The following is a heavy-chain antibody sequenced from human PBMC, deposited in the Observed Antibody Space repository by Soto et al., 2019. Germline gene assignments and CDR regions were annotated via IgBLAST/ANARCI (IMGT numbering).Heavy chain of an antibody. CDR3: ARATNLYYDFWSGYSSPQWFDP. Sequence: TSETLSLTCTVSGGSISSYYWSWIRQPPGKGLEWIGYIYYSGSTNYNPSLKSRVTISVDTSKNQFSLKLSSVTAADTAVYYCARATNLYYDFWSGYSSPQWFDPWGQGTLVTVSS. D-gene: IGHD3-3*01. CDR1: GGSISSYY. J-gene: IGHJ5*02. CDR2: IYYSGST. V-gene: IGHV4-59*01.